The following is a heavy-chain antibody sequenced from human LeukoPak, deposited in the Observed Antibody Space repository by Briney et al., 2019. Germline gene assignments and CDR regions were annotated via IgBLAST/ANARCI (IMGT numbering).Heavy chain of an antibody. Sequence: PGGSLRLSCAASGFTFSSYEMNWVRQAPGKGLEWVSYISSSGSTIYYADSVKGRFTISRDNDKNSLYLQMNSLRAEDTAVYYCARDGSDGMEWGQGTLVTVSS. CDR3: ARDGSDGME. CDR1: GFTFSSYE. D-gene: IGHD6-13*01. CDR2: ISSSGSTI. J-gene: IGHJ4*02. V-gene: IGHV3-48*03.